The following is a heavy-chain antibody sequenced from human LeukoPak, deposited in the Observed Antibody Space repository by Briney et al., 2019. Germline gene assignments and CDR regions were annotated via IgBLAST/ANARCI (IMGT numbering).Heavy chain of an antibody. Sequence: SETLSLTCSVSGGSVSSGSYYWSWIRQPPGKGLEWIGYIYYSGSTNYNPSLKSRVSISIDTSKKQFSLKLSSVTAADTAVYYCARGFGELSVWGQGTLVTVSS. CDR2: IYYSGST. D-gene: IGHD3-10*01. CDR1: GGSVSSGSYY. J-gene: IGHJ4*02. CDR3: ARGFGELSV. V-gene: IGHV4-61*01.